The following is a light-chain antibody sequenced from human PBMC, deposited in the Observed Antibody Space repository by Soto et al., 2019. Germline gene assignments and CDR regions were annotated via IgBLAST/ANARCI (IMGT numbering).Light chain of an antibody. Sequence: EIVVTQYPATLSVSPGERATLSCRASQSVSSNLAWYQQKPGQAPRLLIYGASTRATGIPARFSGSGSGTDFTLTISRLEPEDFAVFYCQQYGTSEIIFGQGRRLE. CDR3: QQYGTSEII. CDR2: GAS. V-gene: IGKV3-15*01. J-gene: IGKJ5*01. CDR1: QSVSSN.